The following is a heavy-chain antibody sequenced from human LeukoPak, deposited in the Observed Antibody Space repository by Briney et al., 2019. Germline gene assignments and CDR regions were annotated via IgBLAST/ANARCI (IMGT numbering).Heavy chain of an antibody. CDR1: GGSISSSSYY. CDR3: ARSSEGRYYYDSSGFSYYYYYMDV. D-gene: IGHD3-22*01. CDR2: MYSSGST. V-gene: IGHV4-39*07. J-gene: IGHJ6*03. Sequence: PSETLSLTCTVSGGSISSSSYYWGWIRQPPGKGLEWIGRMYSSGSTYYNPSLKSRVTISVDTSKNQFSLELSSLTAADTAVYYCARSSEGRYYYDSSGFSYYYYYMDVWGKGTTVTISS.